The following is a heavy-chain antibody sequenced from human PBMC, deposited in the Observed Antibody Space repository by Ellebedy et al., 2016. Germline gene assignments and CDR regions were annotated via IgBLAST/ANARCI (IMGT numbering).Heavy chain of an antibody. CDR1: GGSISSGDYY. V-gene: IGHV4-30-4*01. CDR2: IYYSGRP. D-gene: IGHD4-17*01. J-gene: IGHJ3*02. CDR3: ARAVCYGDLHAYDI. Sequence: SETLSLTXTVSGGSISSGDYYWSWIRQPPGRGLEWIGYIYYSGRPNYNPALKSRLTITVDTSKSQFSLRLTSLTAADTAIYYCARAVCYGDLHAYDIWGRGTMVTVSS.